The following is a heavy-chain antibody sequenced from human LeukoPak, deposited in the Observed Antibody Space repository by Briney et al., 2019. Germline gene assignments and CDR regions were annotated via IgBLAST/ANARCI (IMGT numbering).Heavy chain of an antibody. CDR1: GGSISSSY. J-gene: IGHJ1*01. CDR3: ARHSGPEYCQH. Sequence: SETLSLTCTVSGGSISSSYSCWIRHPPGEGLGWMGHIYYSGSTNYNPSPMSRVTISVDTSKNQSSLKLSSVTAADTAVYYCARHSGPEYCQHWGQGTLVTVSS. D-gene: IGHD1-26*01. CDR2: IYYSGST. V-gene: IGHV4-59*01.